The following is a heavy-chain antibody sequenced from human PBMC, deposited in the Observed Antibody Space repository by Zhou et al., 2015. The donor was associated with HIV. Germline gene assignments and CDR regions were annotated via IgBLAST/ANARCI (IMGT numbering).Heavy chain of an antibody. CDR1: GGTFSSYA. CDR2: IIPIFGTA. V-gene: IGHV1-69*12. J-gene: IGHJ4*02. Sequence: QVQLVQSGAEVKKPGSSVKVSCKASGGTFSSYAISWVRQAPGQGLEWMGGIIPIFGTANYAQKFQGRVTITADESTSTAYMELSSLRSEDTAVYYCARDGARYSSGGWDGYFDYWGQGNPGHRLL. D-gene: IGHD6-19*01. CDR3: ARDGARYSSGGWDGYFDY.